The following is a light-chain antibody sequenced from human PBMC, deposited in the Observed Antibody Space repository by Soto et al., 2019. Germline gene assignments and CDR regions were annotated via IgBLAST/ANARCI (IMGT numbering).Light chain of an antibody. CDR2: DAS. J-gene: IGKJ2*01. CDR1: QSVSSY. V-gene: IGKV3-11*01. CDR3: QQSSNWPPYT. Sequence: EIVLTQSPATLSLSPGERATLSCRASQSVSSYLAGYQQKPGQAPRLLIYDASNRATGIPARFSGSGSGTDFTLTISSLEPEDFAVYYCQQSSNWPPYTFGQGTKLEIK.